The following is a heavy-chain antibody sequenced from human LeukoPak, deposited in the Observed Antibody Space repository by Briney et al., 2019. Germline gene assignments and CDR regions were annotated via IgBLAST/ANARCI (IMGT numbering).Heavy chain of an antibody. J-gene: IGHJ4*02. D-gene: IGHD3-10*01. Sequence: PSETLSLTCTVSGGSISSSSYYWGWIRQPPGKGLEWIGSIYYSGSTYYNPSLKSRVTISVDTSKNQFSLKLSSVTAADTAVYYCARRRSTRLMDYFDYWGQGTLVTVSS. CDR3: ARRRSTRLMDYFDY. CDR2: IYYSGST. CDR1: GGSISSSSYY. V-gene: IGHV4-39*01.